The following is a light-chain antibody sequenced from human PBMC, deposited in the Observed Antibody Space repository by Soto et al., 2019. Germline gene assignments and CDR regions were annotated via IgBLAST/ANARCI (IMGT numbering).Light chain of an antibody. CDR1: QRVNSD. V-gene: IGKV3-11*01. CDR3: QQRSNWPPT. Sequence: EIVLTQSPATLSLSPGERATLSSRAGQRVNSDLAWYQQKPGQAPRLLIYDASNRATGIPARFSGSGSGTDFTLTISSLEPEDFAVYYCQQRSNWPPTFGQGTKVEI. J-gene: IGKJ1*01. CDR2: DAS.